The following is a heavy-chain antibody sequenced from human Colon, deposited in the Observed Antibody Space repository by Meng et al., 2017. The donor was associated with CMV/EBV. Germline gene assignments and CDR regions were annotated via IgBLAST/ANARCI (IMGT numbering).Heavy chain of an antibody. V-gene: IGHV4-61*01. J-gene: IGHJ5*02. CDR3: AREITLSRFDP. Sequence: CTVSGGSVSSASAYWSLIRHPPVKGLEWIGYISYSGSINYNPSLESRVTIALDSSNNRFSLRLSSVTAADTAVYYCAREITLSRFDPWGQGTLVTVSS. CDR1: GGSVSSASAY. D-gene: IGHD3-3*01. CDR2: ISYSGSI.